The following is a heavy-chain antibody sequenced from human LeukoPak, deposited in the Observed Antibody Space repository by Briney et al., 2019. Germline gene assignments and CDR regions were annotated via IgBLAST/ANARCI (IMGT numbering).Heavy chain of an antibody. CDR2: ISSSSSYI. D-gene: IGHD6-19*01. CDR1: GFTFSSYS. CDR3: ARDPIGGSGWYPYFDH. Sequence: KSGGSLRLSCAASGFTFSSYSMNWVRQAPGKGLEWVSSISSSSSYIYYADSVKGRFTISRDNAKNTLYLQMNSLRAEDTAVYYCARDPIGGSGWYPYFDHWGQGTLVTVSS. J-gene: IGHJ4*02. V-gene: IGHV3-21*01.